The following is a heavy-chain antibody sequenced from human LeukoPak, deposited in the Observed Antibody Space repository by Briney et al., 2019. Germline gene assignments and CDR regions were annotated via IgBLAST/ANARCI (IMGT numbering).Heavy chain of an antibody. J-gene: IGHJ4*02. CDR3: ARDRGSSHGGSCYGY. CDR1: GYTFTNYD. V-gene: IGHV1-18*01. D-gene: IGHD2-15*01. CDR2: ISAYNGNT. Sequence: ASVKVSCKASGYTFTNYDISWVRQAPGQGLEWMGWISAYNGNTNYAQKLQGRVTMTTDTSTSTAYMELRSLRSDDTAVYYCARDRGSSHGGSCYGYWGQGTLVTASS.